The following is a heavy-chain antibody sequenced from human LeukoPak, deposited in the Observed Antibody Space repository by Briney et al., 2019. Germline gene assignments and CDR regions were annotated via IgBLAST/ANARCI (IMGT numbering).Heavy chain of an antibody. CDR2: IYYSGST. V-gene: IGHV4-39*01. CDR1: GGSIGSSSYY. Sequence: SETLSLTCTVSGGSIGSSSYYWGWIRQPPGKGLEWIGSIYYSGSTYYNPSLKSRVTISVDTSKNQFSLKLSSVTAADTAVYYCARRDYDILTGYYSLDYWGQGTLVTVSS. J-gene: IGHJ4*02. CDR3: ARRDYDILTGYYSLDY. D-gene: IGHD3-9*01.